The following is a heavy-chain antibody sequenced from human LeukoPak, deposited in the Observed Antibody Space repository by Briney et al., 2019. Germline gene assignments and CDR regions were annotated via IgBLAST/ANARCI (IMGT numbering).Heavy chain of an antibody. CDR1: GYTFTDYY. Sequence: ASLKVSCKASGYTFTDYYMHWVRQAPGQGLEWMGWINPKSGGTNYAQKFQGRVTMTRDTSISTAFMELSRLKSDDTAVYYCAKLEQTFDFHYWGQGTLVTVSS. V-gene: IGHV1-2*02. J-gene: IGHJ4*02. D-gene: IGHD3-10*01. CDR2: INPKSGGT. CDR3: AKLEQTFDFHY.